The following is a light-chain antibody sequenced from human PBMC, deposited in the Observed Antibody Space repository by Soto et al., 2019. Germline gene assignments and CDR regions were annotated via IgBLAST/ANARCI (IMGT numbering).Light chain of an antibody. J-gene: IGLJ7*01. CDR2: LNSDGRH. CDR1: SGYSSYA. CDR3: QTWGTGIAV. V-gene: IGLV4-69*01. Sequence: QPVLTQSPSASASLGASVKLTCTVSSGYSSYAIAWHQQQPEKGPRYLMKLNSDGRHSKGDGIPDRFSGSSSGAERYLTISILQSEDEADYYCQTWGTGIAVFGGGTQLTVL.